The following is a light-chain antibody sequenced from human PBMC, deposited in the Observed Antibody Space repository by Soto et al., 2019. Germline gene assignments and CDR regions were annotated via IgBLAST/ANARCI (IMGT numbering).Light chain of an antibody. CDR1: QSISRS. CDR2: DAS. Sequence: DIQMTQSPSTLSASVGDRVTITCRASQSISRSLAWYQQKPGKAPNLLIFDASSLEGGVPSRFSGSGFGTEFTLTLTNLQPADFATYYCQQYSDFLLSFGPGTTVDFK. J-gene: IGKJ3*01. V-gene: IGKV1-5*01. CDR3: QQYSDFLLS.